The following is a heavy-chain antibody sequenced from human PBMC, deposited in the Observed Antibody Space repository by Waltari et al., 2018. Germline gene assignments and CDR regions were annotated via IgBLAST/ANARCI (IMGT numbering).Heavy chain of an antibody. CDR3: ARDRRIDYYDSSGYYSFLDY. D-gene: IGHD3-22*01. CDR2: IYSGGST. J-gene: IGHJ4*02. CDR1: GFTVSSNY. V-gene: IGHV3-66*03. Sequence: EVQLVESGGGLIQPGGSLRLSCAASGFTVSSNYMSWVRQAPGKGLEWVSGIYSGGSTYYADSVKGRFTISRDNSKNTLYLQMNSLRAEDTAVYYCARDRRIDYYDSSGYYSFLDYWGQGTLVTVSS.